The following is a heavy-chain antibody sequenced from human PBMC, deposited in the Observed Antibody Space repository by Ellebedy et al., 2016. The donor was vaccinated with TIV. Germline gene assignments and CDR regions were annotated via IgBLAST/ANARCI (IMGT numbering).Heavy chain of an antibody. J-gene: IGHJ4*02. V-gene: IGHV3-30*07. CDR2: ISYDGSNK. CDR3: ARGRGTYYSDY. D-gene: IGHD3-10*01. CDR1: GFTFSSYA. Sequence: GESLKISCAASGFTFSSYAMHWVRQAPGKGLEWVAVISYDGSNKYYADSVKGRFTISRDNSKNTLYLQMNSLRAEDTAVYYCARGRGTYYSDYWGQGTLVTVSS.